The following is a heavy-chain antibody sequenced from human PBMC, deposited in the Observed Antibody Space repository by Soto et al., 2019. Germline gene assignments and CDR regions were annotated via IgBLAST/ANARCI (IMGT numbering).Heavy chain of an antibody. J-gene: IGHJ4*02. CDR3: ARDPALYSSGVTVDY. Sequence: QVQLVQSGAEVKKPGASVKVSCKASGYTFTSYGISWVRQDPGQGLEWMGWISAYNGNTNYAQKLQGRVTMTTDTSTSTAYMELRSLRSDDTAVYYCARDPALYSSGVTVDYWGQGTLVTVSS. CDR1: GYTFTSYG. CDR2: ISAYNGNT. D-gene: IGHD6-19*01. V-gene: IGHV1-18*01.